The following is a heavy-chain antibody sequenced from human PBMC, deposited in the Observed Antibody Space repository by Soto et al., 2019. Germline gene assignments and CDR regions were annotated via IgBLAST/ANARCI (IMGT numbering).Heavy chain of an antibody. CDR2: ISYDGGNK. Sequence: QVQLVESGGGVVQPGRSLTLSCTASGFTFSTYAMHWVRQAPGKGLEWVALISYDGGNKYYADSVKGRFTISRDDSKNALYLQMNSLRAEDTAVYYCARGSRRTKYYFDYWGQGTLVTVSS. V-gene: IGHV3-30-3*01. J-gene: IGHJ4*02. CDR3: ARGSRRTKYYFDY. CDR1: GFTFSTYA.